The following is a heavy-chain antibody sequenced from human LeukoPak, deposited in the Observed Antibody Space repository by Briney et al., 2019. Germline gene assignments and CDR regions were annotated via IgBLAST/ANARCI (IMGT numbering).Heavy chain of an antibody. CDR1: GGSISSYY. CDR3: AMQGVILNWFDP. CDR2: IYYSGST. D-gene: IGHD3-10*01. V-gene: IGHV4-59*01. J-gene: IGHJ5*02. Sequence: KTSETLSLTCTVSGGSISSYYWSWIRQPPGKGLEWIGYIYYSGSTNYNPSLKSRVTISVDTSKNQFSLKLSSVTAADTAVYYCAMQGVILNWFDPWGQGTLVTVSS.